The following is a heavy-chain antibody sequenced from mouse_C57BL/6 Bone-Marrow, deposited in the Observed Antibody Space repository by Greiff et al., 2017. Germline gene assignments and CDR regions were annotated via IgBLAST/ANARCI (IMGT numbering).Heavy chain of an antibody. Sequence: EVQGVESGGGLVKPGGSLKLSCAASGFTFSDSGMHWVRQAPEKGLEWVAYISSGSSTIYYADTVKGRLTISKDNAKNTLFLQMTSLRSEDTAMYYCANYGSEAYWGQGTLVTVSA. CDR2: ISSGSSTI. CDR1: GFTFSDSG. V-gene: IGHV5-17*01. D-gene: IGHD1-1*01. J-gene: IGHJ3*01. CDR3: ANYGSEAY.